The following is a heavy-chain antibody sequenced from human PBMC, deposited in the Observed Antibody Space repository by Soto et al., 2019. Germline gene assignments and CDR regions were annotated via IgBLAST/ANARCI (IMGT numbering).Heavy chain of an antibody. D-gene: IGHD2-2*01. CDR3: ARQPESTSYFDY. J-gene: IGHJ4*02. CDR1: GASISTSSDL. CDR2: VYQSGTT. Sequence: PSETLSLTCSVSGASISTSSDLWGWIRQAPGKGLEWIGNVYQSGTTRLNPSLKSRVSIFVDRSKNQYSLELNSATAADRAVYYCARQPESTSYFDYWGQGILVTVSS. V-gene: IGHV4-39*01.